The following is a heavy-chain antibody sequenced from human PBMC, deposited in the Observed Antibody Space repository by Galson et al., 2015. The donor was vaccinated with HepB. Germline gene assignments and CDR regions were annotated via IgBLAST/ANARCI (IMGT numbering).Heavy chain of an antibody. CDR3: ARGVGYYYGSGSFGYYYGMDV. D-gene: IGHD3-10*01. V-gene: IGHV3-30*04. Sequence: SLRLSCAASGFTFSSYAMHWVRQAPGKGLEWVAVISYDGSNKYYADSVKGRFTISRDNSKNTLYLQMNSLRAEDTAVYYCARGVGYYYGSGSFGYYYGMDVWGQGTTVTVSS. CDR1: GFTFSSYA. CDR2: ISYDGSNK. J-gene: IGHJ6*02.